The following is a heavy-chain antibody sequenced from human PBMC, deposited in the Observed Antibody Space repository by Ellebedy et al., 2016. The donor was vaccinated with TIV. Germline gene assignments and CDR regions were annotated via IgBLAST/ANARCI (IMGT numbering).Heavy chain of an antibody. D-gene: IGHD6-25*01. Sequence: MPSETLSLTCTVSGGSISFYYWSWIRQPPGKGLEWIGYIYSSGITSYNPSLKSRVTIAVDTSKNQFSLKLSPVTAADTAVYFCARHRVSTAVSWGQGTLVSVSS. CDR3: ARHRVSTAVS. J-gene: IGHJ5*02. CDR1: GGSISFYY. CDR2: IYSSGIT. V-gene: IGHV4-59*08.